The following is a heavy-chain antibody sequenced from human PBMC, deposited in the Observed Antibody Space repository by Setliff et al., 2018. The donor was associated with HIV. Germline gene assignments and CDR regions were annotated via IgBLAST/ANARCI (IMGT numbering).Heavy chain of an antibody. CDR1: GDDINRDF. CDR3: ARGEPPASRSGLLY. V-gene: IGHV4-59*01. CDR2: VQYVGPA. D-gene: IGHD3-22*01. J-gene: IGHJ4*02. Sequence: NPSETLSLTCSVSGDDINRDFWTWMRQPPGKGLEWIGYVQYVGPANYNPSLQSRPTLSIDTSKNQFSLKLISVTAADTAVYYCARGEPPASRSGLLYWGQGMLVTVPQ.